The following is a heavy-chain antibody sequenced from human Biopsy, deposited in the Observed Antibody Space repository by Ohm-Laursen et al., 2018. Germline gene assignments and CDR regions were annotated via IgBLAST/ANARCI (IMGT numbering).Heavy chain of an antibody. CDR2: IWYDGTNK. CDR1: GFSFSTYG. Sequence: SLRLSCAASGFSFSTYGIYWARQAPGKGLEWVAAIWYDGTNKYYAESVKGRLTISRDNSKNTLYLQMNSLRAEDTAVYFCARGGPHVRAGGSAFDYWGQGTLVTVSS. D-gene: IGHD2-2*01. J-gene: IGHJ4*02. CDR3: ARGGPHVRAGGSAFDY. V-gene: IGHV3-33*07.